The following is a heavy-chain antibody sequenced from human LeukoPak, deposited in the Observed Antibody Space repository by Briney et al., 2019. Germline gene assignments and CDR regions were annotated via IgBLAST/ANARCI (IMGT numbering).Heavy chain of an antibody. J-gene: IGHJ4*02. CDR1: GYSITNAYY. Sequence: SETLSLTCTVSGYSITNAYYWGWIRPPPGKGLEWIGSIYYSGSAYYNPSLKSRVTISVDTSKNQFSLQLNSVSPEDTAVYYCARVNSWTEEPDTGFDYWGQGILVTVSS. D-gene: IGHD1-14*01. CDR3: ARVNSWTEEPDTGFDY. CDR2: IYYSGSA. V-gene: IGHV4-38-2*02.